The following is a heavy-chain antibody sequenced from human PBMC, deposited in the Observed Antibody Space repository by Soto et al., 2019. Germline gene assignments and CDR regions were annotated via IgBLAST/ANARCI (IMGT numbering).Heavy chain of an antibody. J-gene: IGHJ6*02. V-gene: IGHV3-23*01. CDR1: GFTFSGYA. CDR3: AKMSSYSSSWYFGHYYGMDV. Sequence: GGSLRLSCAACGFTFSGYAMSWVRQAPGKGLEWVSAISGSGGSTYYADSVKGRFTISRDNSKNTLYLQMNSLRAEDTAVYYCAKMSSYSSSWYFGHYYGMDVWGQGTTVTVSS. D-gene: IGHD6-13*01. CDR2: ISGSGGST.